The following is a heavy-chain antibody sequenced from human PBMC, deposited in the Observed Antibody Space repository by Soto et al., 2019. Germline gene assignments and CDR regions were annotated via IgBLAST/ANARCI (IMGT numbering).Heavy chain of an antibody. Sequence: GGSLRLSCAASGFTFSSYSMNWVRQAPGKGLEWVSYISSSSSTIYYADSVKGRFTISRDNAKNSLYLQMNSLRDEETAVYYCARDRVTYSGSYFNWFDPWGQGTLVTVSS. CDR1: GFTFSSYS. J-gene: IGHJ5*02. CDR2: ISSSSSTI. V-gene: IGHV3-48*02. D-gene: IGHD1-26*01. CDR3: ARDRVTYSGSYFNWFDP.